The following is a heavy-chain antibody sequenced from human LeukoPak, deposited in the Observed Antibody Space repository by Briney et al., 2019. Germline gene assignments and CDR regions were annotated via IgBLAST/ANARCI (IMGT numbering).Heavy chain of an antibody. CDR1: GGSISSTSYY. V-gene: IGHV4-39*07. Sequence: SETLSLTCVVSGGSISSTSYYWGWIRQPPGKGLEWIGSIYYSGSTYYSPSLKSRVTISVDTSKNQFSLKLSSVTAADTAVYYCAAMYTSSHSWGQGTLVTVSS. CDR2: IYYSGST. D-gene: IGHD2-8*01. J-gene: IGHJ5*02. CDR3: AAMYTSSHS.